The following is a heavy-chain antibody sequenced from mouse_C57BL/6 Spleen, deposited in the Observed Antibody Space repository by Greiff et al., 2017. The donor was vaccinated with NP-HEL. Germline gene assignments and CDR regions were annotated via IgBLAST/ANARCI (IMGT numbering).Heavy chain of an antibody. J-gene: IGHJ1*03. CDR1: GYTFTSYW. CDR2: IYPGNSDT. CDR3: TRITTVVEYFDV. V-gene: IGHV1-5*01. D-gene: IGHD1-1*01. Sequence: EVQLQQSGTVLARPGASVKMSCKTSGYTFTSYWMHWVKQRPGQGLEWIGAIYPGNSDTSYNQKFKGKAKLTAVTSASTAYMELSSLTNEDSAVYYCTRITTVVEYFDVWGTGTTVTVSS.